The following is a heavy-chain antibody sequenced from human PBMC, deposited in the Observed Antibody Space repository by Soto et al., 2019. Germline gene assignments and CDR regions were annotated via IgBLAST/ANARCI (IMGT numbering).Heavy chain of an antibody. V-gene: IGHV3-66*01. CDR3: AREHDCSSTSCYAGMFDP. J-gene: IGHJ5*02. CDR1: GFTVSSNY. Sequence: PGGSLRLSCAASGFTVSSNYMSWVRQAPGKGPEWVSVIYSGGSTYYADSVKGRFTISRDNSKNTLYLQMNSLRAEDTAVYYCAREHDCSSTSCYAGMFDPWGQGTLVTVS. D-gene: IGHD2-2*01. CDR2: IYSGGST.